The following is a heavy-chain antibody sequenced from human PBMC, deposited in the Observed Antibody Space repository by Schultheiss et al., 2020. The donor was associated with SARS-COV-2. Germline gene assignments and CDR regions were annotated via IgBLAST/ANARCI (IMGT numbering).Heavy chain of an antibody. J-gene: IGHJ4*02. D-gene: IGHD5-18*01. CDR1: GFTFSSYS. CDR3: ARGVDTAMVDGFDY. Sequence: GGSLRLSCAASGFTFSSYSMNWVRQAPGKGLEWVSSISSSSSCIYYADSVKGRFTISRDNAKNSLYLQMNSLRAEDTAVYYCARGVDTAMVDGFDYWGQGTLVTVSS. V-gene: IGHV3-21*01. CDR2: ISSSSSCI.